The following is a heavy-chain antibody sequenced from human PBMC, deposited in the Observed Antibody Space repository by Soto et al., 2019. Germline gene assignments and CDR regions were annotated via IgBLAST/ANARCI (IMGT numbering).Heavy chain of an antibody. CDR3: AKDSVVGSGGYYYAEPFDY. V-gene: IGHV3-30*18. Sequence: QAQLVESGGGVVQPGRSLRLSCAASGFTFSSYGMHWVRQAPGKGLEWVAVISYDGSNKYYADSVKGRFTISRDNSKNTLYLQMNSLRAEDTAVYYCAKDSVVGSGGYYYAEPFDYWGQGTLVTVSS. D-gene: IGHD3-22*01. J-gene: IGHJ4*02. CDR1: GFTFSSYG. CDR2: ISYDGSNK.